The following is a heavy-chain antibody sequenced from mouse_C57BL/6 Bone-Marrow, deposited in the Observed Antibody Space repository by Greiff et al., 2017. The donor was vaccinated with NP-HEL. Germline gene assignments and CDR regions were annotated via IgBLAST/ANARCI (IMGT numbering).Heavy chain of an antibody. D-gene: IGHD1-2*01. CDR2: INPYNGGT. V-gene: IGHV1-19*01. CDR3: ARGFITTLDY. Sequence: VQLQQSGPVLVKPGASVKMSCKASGYTFTDYYMNWVKQSHGKSLEWIGVINPYNGGTSYNQKFKGTSTLTVDKSSSTAYMELNSLTSEDSAVYYCARGFITTLDYWGQGTTLTVSS. J-gene: IGHJ2*01. CDR1: GYTFTDYY.